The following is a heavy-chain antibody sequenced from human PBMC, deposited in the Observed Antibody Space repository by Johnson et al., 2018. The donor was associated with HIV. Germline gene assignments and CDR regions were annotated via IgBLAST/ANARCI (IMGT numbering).Heavy chain of an antibody. D-gene: IGHD4-17*01. V-gene: IGHV3-30-3*01. CDR1: GFTFSTYA. Sequence: QMQLVESGGGVVQPGGSLRLSCAASGFTFSTYAMHWVRQAPGKGLEWVAVISYDGSNKYYGDSVKGRFTISRDNSKNTLYLQVNSLRGEDTAVYYCARDLLYGETAFDIWGQGTMVTVSS. CDR2: ISYDGSNK. J-gene: IGHJ3*02. CDR3: ARDLLYGETAFDI.